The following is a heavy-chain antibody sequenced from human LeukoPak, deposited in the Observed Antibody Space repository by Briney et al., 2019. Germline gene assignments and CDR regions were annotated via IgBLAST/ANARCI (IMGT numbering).Heavy chain of an antibody. CDR3: AKGRNGFDWLLPLDH. CDR1: GFTFSSYA. J-gene: IGHJ4*02. CDR2: ISGSGGST. V-gene: IGHV3-23*01. Sequence: GGSLRLSCAASGFTFSSYAMSWVRQAPGKGLEWASAISGSGGSTYYADSVKGRFTISRDNSKNTLYLQMNSLRAEDTAVYYCAKGRNGFDWLLPLDHWGQGTLVTVSS. D-gene: IGHD3-9*01.